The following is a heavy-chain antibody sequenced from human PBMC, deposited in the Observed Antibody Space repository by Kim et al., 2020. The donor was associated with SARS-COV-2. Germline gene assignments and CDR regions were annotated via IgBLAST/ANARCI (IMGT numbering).Heavy chain of an antibody. V-gene: IGHV5-51*01. J-gene: IGHJ4*02. Sequence: GESLKISCKGSGYSFTSYWIGWVRQMPGKGLEWMGIIYPGDSDTRYSPSFQGQVTISADKSISTAYLQWSSLKASDTAMYYCARARFGELVAEVIPFDYWGQGTLVTVSS. CDR2: IYPGDSDT. CDR3: ARARFGELVAEVIPFDY. D-gene: IGHD3-10*01. CDR1: GYSFTSYW.